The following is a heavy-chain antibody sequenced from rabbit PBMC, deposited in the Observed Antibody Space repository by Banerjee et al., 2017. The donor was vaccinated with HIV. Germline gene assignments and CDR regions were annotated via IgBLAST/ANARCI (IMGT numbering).Heavy chain of an antibody. D-gene: IGHD6-1*01. J-gene: IGHJ4*01. CDR2: IYSSNGDK. V-gene: IGHV1S47*01. CDR1: GSDISSNA. CDR3: GRDRDGDAGYGSLAL. Sequence: QEQLEESGGDLVKPEGSLTLTCTASGSDISSNAMCWVRQAPGKGLELIACIYSSNGDKWYASWVNGRFTISRSTSLNTVDLKMTSLTVADTATYFCGRDRDGDAGYGSLALWGPGTLVTVS.